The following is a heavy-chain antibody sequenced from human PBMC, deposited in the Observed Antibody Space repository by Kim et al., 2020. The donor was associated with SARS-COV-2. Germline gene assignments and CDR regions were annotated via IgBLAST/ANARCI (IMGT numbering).Heavy chain of an antibody. D-gene: IGHD3-22*01. Sequence: SETLSLTCTVSGGTISSGDYYWSWIRQPPGKGLEWIGYIYYSGSTYYNPSLKSRVTISVDTSKNQFSLKLSSVTAGDTAVYYCASVSDYYDSSGYYYAFDYWGQRTLVTVS. CDR3: ASVSDYYDSSGYYYAFDY. CDR2: IYYSGST. J-gene: IGHJ4*02. CDR1: GGTISSGDYY. V-gene: IGHV4-30-4*01.